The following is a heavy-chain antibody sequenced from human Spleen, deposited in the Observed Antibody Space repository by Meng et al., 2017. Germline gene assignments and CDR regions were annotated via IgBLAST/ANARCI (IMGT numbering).Heavy chain of an antibody. CDR3: ARGKDDY. CDR2: INSDGSST. CDR1: GFTFSGHW. J-gene: IGHJ4*02. V-gene: IGHV3-74*01. Sequence: GESPKIPRAASGFTFSGHWMHWVRQAPGKGLVWVSRINSDGSSTTYADPVKGRFTISRDNAKNTLSLQMNSLRAEETAVYYCARGKDDYWGQGTLVTVSS.